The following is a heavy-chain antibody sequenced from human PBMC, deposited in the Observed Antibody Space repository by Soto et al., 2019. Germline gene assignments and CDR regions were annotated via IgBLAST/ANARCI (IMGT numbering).Heavy chain of an antibody. CDR1: GFTFSDYS. CDR3: ASNYAYAEGYYFYGIDV. CDR2: FTRRGNI. D-gene: IGHD3-16*01. J-gene: IGHJ6*02. V-gene: IGHV3-23*01. Sequence: GGSLRLSCAASGFTFSDYSMSWVRQAPGRGLEWVSTFTRRGNIYYADSVKGRFTISRDNAKNTLHLQMNSLGAEDTAVYYCASNYAYAEGYYFYGIDVWGQGTTVTVSS.